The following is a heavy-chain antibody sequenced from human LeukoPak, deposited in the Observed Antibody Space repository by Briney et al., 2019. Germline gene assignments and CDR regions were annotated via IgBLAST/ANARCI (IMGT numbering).Heavy chain of an antibody. CDR1: GYSIISDYF. J-gene: IGHJ4*02. V-gene: IGHV4-38-2*02. D-gene: IGHD2-15*01. CDR3: ARVVASTSIDF. CDR2: IFHSGDV. Sequence: SETLSLTCIVSGYSIISDYFWGWVRPPPGKGPEWIGSIFHSGDVYYNPSLTSRVTLSFYPSNNRFSLKVTSVTAADTAIYYCARVVASTSIDFWGQGTLVTVSS.